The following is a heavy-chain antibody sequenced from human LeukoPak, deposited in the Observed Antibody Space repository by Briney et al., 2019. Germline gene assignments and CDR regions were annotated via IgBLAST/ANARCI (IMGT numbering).Heavy chain of an antibody. Sequence: GGSLRLSCAASGFTFSSYGMHWVRQAPGKGLVWVAFIRYHGRDKYYGDSVKGRFTISRDNSRNTLYLQMDSLRGEDTAVYYCANSPYGDWSFDFWGQGTLVTVSS. CDR1: GFTFSSYG. CDR2: IRYHGRDK. CDR3: ANSPYGDWSFDF. V-gene: IGHV3-30*02. J-gene: IGHJ4*02. D-gene: IGHD4-17*01.